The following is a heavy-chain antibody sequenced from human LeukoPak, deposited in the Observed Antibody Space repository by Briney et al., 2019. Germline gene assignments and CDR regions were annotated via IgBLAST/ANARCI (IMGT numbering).Heavy chain of an antibody. Sequence: ASVKVSCKASGYAFTSYDNNWVRQATGQGLEWMGWMNPNSGNTGYAQKFQGRVTMTRNTSISTAYMELSSLRSEDTAVYYCARVRSSWYNSLDYWGQGTLVTVSS. CDR2: MNPNSGNT. D-gene: IGHD6-13*01. V-gene: IGHV1-8*01. J-gene: IGHJ4*02. CDR3: ARVRSSWYNSLDY. CDR1: GYAFTSYD.